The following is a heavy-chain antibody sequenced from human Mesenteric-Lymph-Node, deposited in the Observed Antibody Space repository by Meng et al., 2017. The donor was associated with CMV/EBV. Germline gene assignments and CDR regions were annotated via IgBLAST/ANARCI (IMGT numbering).Heavy chain of an antibody. D-gene: IGHD3/OR15-3a*01. V-gene: IGHV3-30*02. CDR2: IRDDENDK. J-gene: IGHJ4*02. CDR3: AKDHDRMDWLLD. CDR1: GFSFSTYG. Sequence: GESLKISCAASGFSFSTYGMHWVRQAPGKGLEWVALIRDDENDKSYGDSVKGRFTISRDNSKNTVFLQMNRLRGEDTAVYYCAKDHDRMDWLLDWGQGTLVTVSS.